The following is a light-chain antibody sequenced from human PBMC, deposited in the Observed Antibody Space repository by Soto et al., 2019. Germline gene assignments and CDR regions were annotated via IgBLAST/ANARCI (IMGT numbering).Light chain of an antibody. Sequence: PSTLSASVGDRVTITCRTSQSISNWLAWYQQKPGKAPKLLISGASSLESGVPSRFSGSGSGTEFTLTISSLQPDDFATYYCQQYDSYSYTFGQGTKVDIK. J-gene: IGKJ2*01. V-gene: IGKV1-5*01. CDR2: GAS. CDR1: QSISNW. CDR3: QQYDSYSYT.